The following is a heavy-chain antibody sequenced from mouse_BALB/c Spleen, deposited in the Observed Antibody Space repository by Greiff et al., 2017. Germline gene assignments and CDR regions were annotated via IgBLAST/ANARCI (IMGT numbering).Heavy chain of an antibody. V-gene: IGHV6-6*02. CDR1: GFTFSNYG. Sequence: EVKLMESGGGLVQPGGSMKLSCVASGFTFSNYGMTWVRQSPEKGLEWVAEIRLKSINYATHYAESVKGRFTISRDNTQYMVYLQMNNERAEVSGIDCCAHNGAVGYWGQGTTLTVSS. J-gene: IGHJ2*01. CDR3: AHNGAVGY. CDR2: IRLKSINYAT. D-gene: IGHD6-1*01.